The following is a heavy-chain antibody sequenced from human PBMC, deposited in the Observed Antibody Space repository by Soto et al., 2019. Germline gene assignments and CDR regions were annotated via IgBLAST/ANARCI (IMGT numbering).Heavy chain of an antibody. Sequence: GGSLSLSCEASGFAFTSYWMHWVRQAPGKGLVWVAGVKSDGTTATYADSVRGRFTISRGNAKNTLYLQMNSLSAEDTAVYYCASLFDSTYSPRRFDFWGQGTQVTVSS. CDR2: VKSDGTTA. J-gene: IGHJ4*02. V-gene: IGHV3-74*01. CDR3: ASLFDSTYSPRRFDF. D-gene: IGHD2-15*01. CDR1: GFAFTSYW.